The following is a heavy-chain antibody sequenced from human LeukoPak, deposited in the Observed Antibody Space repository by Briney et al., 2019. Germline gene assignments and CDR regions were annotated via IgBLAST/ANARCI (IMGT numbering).Heavy chain of an antibody. D-gene: IGHD6-19*01. CDR3: ARGGSGWWGGFDY. J-gene: IGHJ4*02. CDR2: IYYSGST. V-gene: IGHV4-39*07. CDR1: GGSISSSSYY. Sequence: SETLSLTCTVSGGSISSSSYYWGWIRQPPGKGLEWIGSIYYSGSTYYNPSLKSRVTISVDTSKNQFSLKLSSVTAADTAVYYCARGGSGWWGGFDYWGQGTLVTVSS.